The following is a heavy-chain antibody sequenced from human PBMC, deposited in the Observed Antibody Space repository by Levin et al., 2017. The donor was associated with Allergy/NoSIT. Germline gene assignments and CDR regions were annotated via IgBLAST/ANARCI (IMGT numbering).Heavy chain of an antibody. Sequence: GESLKISCKASGYTFTGHYMHWVRQAPGQGLEWMGWINPHSGGTYYAQKFQGRVTMTRDTSITTAYMELSRLRSDDTAVYYCARDQVLSSEYWGQGTLVTVSS. J-gene: IGHJ4*02. CDR1: GYTFTGHY. CDR2: INPHSGGT. CDR3: ARDQVLSSEY. V-gene: IGHV1-2*02. D-gene: IGHD3-10*01.